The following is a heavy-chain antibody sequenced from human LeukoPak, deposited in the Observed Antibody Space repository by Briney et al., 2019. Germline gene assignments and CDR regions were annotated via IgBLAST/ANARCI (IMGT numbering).Heavy chain of an antibody. J-gene: IGHJ6*03. CDR1: GGTFSSYA. D-gene: IGHD2-2*01. CDR2: IIPIFGTA. Sequence: VASVKVSCKASGGTFSSYAISWVRQAPRQGLEWMGRIIPIFGTANYAQKFQGRVTITTDESTSTAYMELSSLRSEDTAVYYCARDGRADIVVVPAAITRYYYYMDVWGKGTTVTVSS. CDR3: ARDGRADIVVVPAAITRYYYYMDV. V-gene: IGHV1-69*05.